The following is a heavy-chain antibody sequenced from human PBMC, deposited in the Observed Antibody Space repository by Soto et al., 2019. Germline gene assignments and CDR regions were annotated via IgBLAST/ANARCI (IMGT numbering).Heavy chain of an antibody. V-gene: IGHV2-5*02. CDR3: AHFSIAAGVPNFQH. J-gene: IGHJ1*01. Sequence: QITLKESGPTLVKPTQTLTLTCTFSGFSLSTSGVGVGWIRQPPGEALEWLTLIYWDDDKRYSPSLKSRLTIXXXTSXNQVVLTMTNMDPVDTATYYCAHFSIAAGVPNFQHWGQGTLVTVSS. CDR2: IYWDDDK. D-gene: IGHD6-13*01. CDR1: GFSLSTSGVG.